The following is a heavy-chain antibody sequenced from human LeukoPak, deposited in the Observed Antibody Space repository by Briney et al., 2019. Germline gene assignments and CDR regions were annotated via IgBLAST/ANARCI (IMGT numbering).Heavy chain of an antibody. V-gene: IGHV1-69*05. CDR2: ISPIFGTA. D-gene: IGHD5-18*01. CDR1: GGTFSSYA. Sequence: SVKVSCKASGGTFSSYAISWVRQAPGQGLEWLGGISPIFGTANYAQKFQGRVTITTDESTSTAYMELSSLRSEDTAVYYCAREGTFDRPWSIERWYSYGLDLSRYYYMDVWGKGTTVTVSS. J-gene: IGHJ6*03. CDR3: AREGTFDRPWSIERWYSYGLDLSRYYYMDV.